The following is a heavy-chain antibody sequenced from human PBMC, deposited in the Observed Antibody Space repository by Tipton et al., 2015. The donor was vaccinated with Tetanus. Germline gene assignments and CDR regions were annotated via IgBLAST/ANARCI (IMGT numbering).Heavy chain of an antibody. D-gene: IGHD6-19*01. CDR2: IFHSGST. V-gene: IGHV4-4*08. Sequence: TLSLTCTVSGDSMTKYYWSWIRQPPGKGLEWISYIFHSGSTNYNPSLKSRVTISMDTSNNLFSLKLNSVTASDTAVYYCARTFFISGSRIRGGSPFDIWGPGTRVTVSS. CDR1: GDSMTKYY. CDR3: ARTFFISGSRIRGGSPFDI. J-gene: IGHJ3*02.